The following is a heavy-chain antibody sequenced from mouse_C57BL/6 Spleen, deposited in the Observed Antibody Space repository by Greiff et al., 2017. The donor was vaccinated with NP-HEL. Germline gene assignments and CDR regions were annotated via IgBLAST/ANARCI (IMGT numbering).Heavy chain of an antibody. Sequence: QVQLQQSGAELARPGASVKMSCKASGYTFTSYTMHWVKQRPGQGLEWIGYINPSSGYTKYNQKFKDKATLTADKSSSTAYMQLSSLTSEDSAVYYCARGVGYYGSSFWYFDVWGTGTTVTVSS. J-gene: IGHJ1*03. CDR2: INPSSGYT. D-gene: IGHD1-1*01. CDR1: GYTFTSYT. V-gene: IGHV1-4*01. CDR3: ARGVGYYGSSFWYFDV.